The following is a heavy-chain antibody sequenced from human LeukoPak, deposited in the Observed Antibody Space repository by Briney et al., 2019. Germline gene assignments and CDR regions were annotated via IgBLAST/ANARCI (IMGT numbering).Heavy chain of an antibody. CDR2: IWYDGSNK. V-gene: IGHV3-30*19. D-gene: IGHD2-21*01. J-gene: IGHJ3*02. CDR3: ARSAYLDDAFDI. Sequence: GGSLRLSCAASGFTFSSYGMHWVRQAPGKGLEWVAVIWYDGSNKYYADSVKGRFTISRDNSKNTLYLQMNSLRAEDTAVYYCARSAYLDDAFDIWGQGTMVTVSS. CDR1: GFTFSSYG.